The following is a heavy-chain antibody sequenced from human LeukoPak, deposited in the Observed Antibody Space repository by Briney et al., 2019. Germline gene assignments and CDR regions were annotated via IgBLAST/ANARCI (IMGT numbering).Heavy chain of an antibody. V-gene: IGHV4-59*01. Sequence: AETLTLTCTASGCTISSYYWNWVRQPPGKGLEWVGYIYYSGSTKYNPSLKSRVTISVDTSKNQFSLKLSSVTAADTAVYYCARSLRGYNGPFDYWGQGTLVTVSS. CDR3: ARSLRGYNGPFDY. J-gene: IGHJ4*02. CDR1: GCTISSYY. D-gene: IGHD5-12*01. CDR2: IYYSGST.